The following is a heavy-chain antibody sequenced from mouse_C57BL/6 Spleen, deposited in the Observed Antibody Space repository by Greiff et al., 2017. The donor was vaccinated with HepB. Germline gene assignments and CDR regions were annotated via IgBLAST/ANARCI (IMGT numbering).Heavy chain of an antibody. D-gene: IGHD2-1*01. CDR2: INPSSGYT. Sequence: QVRLQQGGARLEKPGASVKLSLPSSGQKYTGSCTHWVKQRPGQGLEWIGYINPSSGYTKYNQKFKDKATLTADKSSSTAYMQLSSLTYEDSAVYYCALYGNYASWFAYWGQGTLVTVSA. J-gene: IGHJ3*01. CDR3: ALYGNYASWFAY. V-gene: IGHV1-7*01. CDR1: GQKYTGSC.